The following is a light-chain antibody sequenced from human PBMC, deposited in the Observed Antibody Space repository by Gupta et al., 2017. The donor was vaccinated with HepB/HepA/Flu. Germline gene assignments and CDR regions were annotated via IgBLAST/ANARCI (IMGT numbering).Light chain of an antibody. Sequence: EIVLTQSPGTLSLFPGERATLSCRASQSVSSSYLAWYQQNPGQAPRLLIYGASSRATGIPDRFSGSGSGTDFTLTISRLEPEDFAVYYCQQYGSSPWTFGQGTKVEIK. CDR3: QQYGSSPWT. CDR2: GAS. CDR1: QSVSSSY. J-gene: IGKJ1*01. V-gene: IGKV3-20*01.